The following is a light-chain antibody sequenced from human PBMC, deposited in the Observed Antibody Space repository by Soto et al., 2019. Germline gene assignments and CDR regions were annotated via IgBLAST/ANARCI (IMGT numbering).Light chain of an antibody. Sequence: QSVLTQPPSVSAAPGQKVTISCSGSSSNIGNNYVSWYQQLPGTAPKLLIYANSNRPSGVPARFSGSKSGTSASLAITGLQAEDEADYYCQTYGSSVSVHVLFGGGTKVTVL. V-gene: IGLV1-40*01. CDR1: SSNIGNNY. CDR3: QTYGSSVSVHVL. CDR2: ANS. J-gene: IGLJ2*01.